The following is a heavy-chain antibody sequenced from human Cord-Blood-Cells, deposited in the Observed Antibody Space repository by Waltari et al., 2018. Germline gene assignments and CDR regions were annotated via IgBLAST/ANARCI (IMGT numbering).Heavy chain of an antibody. V-gene: IGHV3-15*01. Sequence: EVQLVESGGGLVKPGGSLRLSCAASGFTFSNAWMSWVRQAPGKGLEWVGRIKSKTDGGKTGYAAPVKGRFTISRDDSKNTLYLQMNSLKTEDTAVYYCTTVGDCSSTSCPFYYYYYYMDVWGKGTTVTVSS. CDR1: GFTFSNAW. D-gene: IGHD2-2*01. J-gene: IGHJ6*03. CDR3: TTVGDCSSTSCPFYYYYYYMDV. CDR2: IKSKTDGGKT.